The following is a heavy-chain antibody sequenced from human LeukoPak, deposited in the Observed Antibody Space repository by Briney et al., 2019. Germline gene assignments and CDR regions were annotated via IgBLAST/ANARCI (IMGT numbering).Heavy chain of an antibody. D-gene: IGHD5-24*01. CDR3: ARDSLYIDGYNYSYYYYYMDV. CDR2: TYYRSKWYN. Sequence: SQTLSLTCAISGDSVSSNSAAWNWIRQSPSRGLEWLGRTYYRSKWYNDYAVSVKSRITINPDTSKNQFSLQLNSVTPEDTAVYYCARDSLYIDGYNYSYYYYYMDVWGKGTTVTISS. CDR1: GDSVSSNSAA. J-gene: IGHJ6*03. V-gene: IGHV6-1*01.